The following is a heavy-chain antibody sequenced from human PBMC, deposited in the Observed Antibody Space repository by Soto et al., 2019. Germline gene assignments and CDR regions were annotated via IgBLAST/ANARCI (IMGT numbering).Heavy chain of an antibody. CDR1: GGSISSSSYY. J-gene: IGHJ3*02. Sequence: QLQLQESGPGLVKPSETLSLTCPVSGGSISSSSYYWGWIRQPPGKGLEWIGSLYYSGSTYYNPSLKRRFTISVDTSKNQFSLKLRSVTVAEMDVYYCARIAQIVATIPDAFDISGQATMVTVS. CDR3: ARIAQIVATIPDAFDI. D-gene: IGHD5-12*01. CDR2: LYYSGST. V-gene: IGHV4-39*01.